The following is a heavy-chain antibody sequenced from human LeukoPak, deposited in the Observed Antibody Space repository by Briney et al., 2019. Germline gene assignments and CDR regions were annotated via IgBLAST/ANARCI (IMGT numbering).Heavy chain of an antibody. CDR3: ARGSLSDRGDY. CDR2: ISTSGAII. J-gene: IGHJ4*02. V-gene: IGHV3-48*03. Sequence: PRGSLRLSCAASGFTFNNYEMNWARQAPGKGLEWVSYISTSGAIIYYADSVKGRFTISRDNAKNSLYLQMNSLRAEDTAVYYCARGSLSDRGDYWGQGTLVTVSS. D-gene: IGHD3-16*01. CDR1: GFTFNNYE.